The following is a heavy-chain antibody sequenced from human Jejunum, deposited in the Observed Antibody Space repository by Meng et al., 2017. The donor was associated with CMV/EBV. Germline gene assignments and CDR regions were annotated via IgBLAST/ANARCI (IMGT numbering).Heavy chain of an antibody. CDR2: INSDGSST. CDR1: GFTFSSHW. Sequence: AGFTFSSHWMHWVRQAPGKGLVWVSRINSDGSSTSYADSVKGRFTISRDNAKNTLYLQMNSLRAEDTALYYCARGPYESGRYYSGDYWGQGTLVTVSS. D-gene: IGHD3-22*01. J-gene: IGHJ4*02. V-gene: IGHV3-74*01. CDR3: ARGPYESGRYYSGDY.